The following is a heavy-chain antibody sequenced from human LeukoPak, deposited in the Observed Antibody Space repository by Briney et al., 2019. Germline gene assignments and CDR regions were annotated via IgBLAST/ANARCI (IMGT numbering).Heavy chain of an antibody. CDR3: ARRLTQYDCFDP. D-gene: IGHD2-2*01. CDR2: TYYRSTWYN. J-gene: IGHJ5*02. CDR1: GDSVSSNSVT. Sequence: SQTLSLTCAISGDSVSSNSVTWNWIRQSPSRGLEWLGRTYYRSTWYNDYAVSVRGRITVNPDTSKNQFSLRLNSVAPEDTAVYYCARRLTQYDCFDPWGQGILVTVSS. V-gene: IGHV6-1*01.